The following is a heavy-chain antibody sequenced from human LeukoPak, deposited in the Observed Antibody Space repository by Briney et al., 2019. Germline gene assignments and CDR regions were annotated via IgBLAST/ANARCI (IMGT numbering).Heavy chain of an antibody. V-gene: IGHV4-34*01. Sequence: SQTLCLTRAVYGGSFSGYYWRWIRQPPGKGMEWIGEINHSGSTNYNPSLMSRVTISVGTSKNQFSLKLSSVTAADTAVYYCARGDSSGYVDYWGQGTPVTVSS. J-gene: IGHJ4*02. CDR1: GGSFSGYY. CDR2: INHSGST. D-gene: IGHD3-22*01. CDR3: ARGDSSGYVDY.